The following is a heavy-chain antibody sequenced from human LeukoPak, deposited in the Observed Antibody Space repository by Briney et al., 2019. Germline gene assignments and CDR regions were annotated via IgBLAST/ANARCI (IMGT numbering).Heavy chain of an antibody. CDR1: GFTFSSCA. J-gene: IGHJ3*02. Sequence: GGSLRLSCAASGFTFSSCAMTWVRQAPGKGLEWVSSITTTGGETFYVDSVKGRFIISRDNSKNMVYLQMNSLRAEDTAVYYCAKALTQQLVLDAFDIWGQGTMVTVSS. V-gene: IGHV3-23*01. CDR2: ITTTGGET. D-gene: IGHD6-13*01. CDR3: AKALTQQLVLDAFDI.